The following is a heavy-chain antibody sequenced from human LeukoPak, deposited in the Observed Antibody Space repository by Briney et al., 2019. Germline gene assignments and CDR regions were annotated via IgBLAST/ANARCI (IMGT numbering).Heavy chain of an antibody. CDR2: LYVDGSST. CDR3: ARGAPIDL. V-gene: IGHV3-74*01. J-gene: IGHJ2*01. CDR1: VFTFGGYW. Sequence: PGGALRLSCAASVFTFGGYWLNGVRQVSGKGLMWVSRLYVDGSSTTYADSVKGRFTISRDNARNTLHLQMSSLGAEDTAVYYCARGAPIDLWGRGTLVTVSS. D-gene: IGHD2-2*02.